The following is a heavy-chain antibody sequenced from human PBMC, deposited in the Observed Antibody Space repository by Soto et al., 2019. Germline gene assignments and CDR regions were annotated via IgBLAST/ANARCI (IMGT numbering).Heavy chain of an antibody. CDR2: XXTXGXT. CDR1: GGSINDYV. J-gene: IGHJ4*02. V-gene: IGHV4-4*07. CDR3: ARLGTNGQPLDY. Sequence: SQPQSLTYTVSGGSINDYVCTRIQQPAGKGLXWVGXXXTXGXTXYXXXXKSRVTVSVDTSKNQFSLKVSSVTAADTAVYYCARLGTNGQPLDYWGPGTLVTVSS. D-gene: IGHD3-16*01.